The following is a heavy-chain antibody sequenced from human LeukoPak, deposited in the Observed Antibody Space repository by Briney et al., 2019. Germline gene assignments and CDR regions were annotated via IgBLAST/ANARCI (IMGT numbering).Heavy chain of an antibody. D-gene: IGHD6-13*01. CDR1: GFTFSNYA. V-gene: IGHV3-23*01. Sequence: GGSLRLSCAASGFTFSNYAMSWVRQAPGKGLEWVSGISGSGGSIYYADSVKGRFTISRDNSKTTLYLQMNSLRAEDTAVYYCAKGSSSYYFAFDIWGQGTMVTVSS. CDR2: ISGSGGSI. CDR3: AKGSSSYYFAFDI. J-gene: IGHJ3*02.